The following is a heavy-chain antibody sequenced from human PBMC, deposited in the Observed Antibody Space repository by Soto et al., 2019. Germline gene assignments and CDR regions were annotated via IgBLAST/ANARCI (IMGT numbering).Heavy chain of an antibody. CDR1: GITFRNSG. CDR3: AKRRNVLRFLEWSSGMEV. D-gene: IGHD3-3*01. V-gene: IGHV3-30*02. Sequence: GSLRLSCAASGITFRNSGIHWVRQAPGKGLEWVAFISYDGSNKYYTDSVKGRFTISRDNSKNTLYLQMNGLRGEDTAVYYCAKRRNVLRFLEWSSGMEVWGQGTTVTVSS. J-gene: IGHJ6*02. CDR2: ISYDGSNK.